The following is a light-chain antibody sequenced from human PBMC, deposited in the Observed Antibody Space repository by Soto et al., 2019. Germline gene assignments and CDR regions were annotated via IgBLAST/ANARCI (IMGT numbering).Light chain of an antibody. J-gene: IGLJ1*01. CDR3: CSYTSSRTYV. V-gene: IGLV2-14*01. CDR1: SGDVGAYIY. CDR2: EVT. Sequence: QSVLTQPASVSGSPGQSITISCTGTSGDVGAYIYVSWYQHHPGKAPKVMIYEVTNRPSGVSDRFSGSKSGNTASLTISGLQAEDEADYYCCSYTSSRTYVFGTGTKVTV.